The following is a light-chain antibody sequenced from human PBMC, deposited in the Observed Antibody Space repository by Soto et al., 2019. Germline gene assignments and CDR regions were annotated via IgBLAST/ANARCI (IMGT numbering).Light chain of an antibody. CDR2: LNSDGSH. V-gene: IGLV4-69*01. CDR3: QTWGSGIVV. J-gene: IGLJ2*01. Sequence: QSVLTQSPSASASLGASVKLTCTLSSGHSNYAIAWHQQQSEKGPRYLMKLNSDGSHSKGDGIPDRFSGSSSGAERYLTISSLQSEDVADYYCQTWGSGIVVFGGGTKLTVL. CDR1: SGHSNYA.